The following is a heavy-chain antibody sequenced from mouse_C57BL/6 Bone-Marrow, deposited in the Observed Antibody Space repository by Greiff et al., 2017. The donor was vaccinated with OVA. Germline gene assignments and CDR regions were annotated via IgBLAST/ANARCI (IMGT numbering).Heavy chain of an antibody. CDR1: GYTFTSYW. CDR3: ARILYYYGSFDY. Sequence: VQLQQPGAELVKPGASVKMSCKASGYTFTSYWITWVKQRPGQGLEWIGDIYPGSGSTNYNGKFKGKATLTADKSSSTAYMQLSSLTSEDSAVYFCARILYYYGSFDYWGQGTTLTVSS. J-gene: IGHJ2*01. CDR2: IYPGSGST. D-gene: IGHD1-1*01. V-gene: IGHV1-55*01.